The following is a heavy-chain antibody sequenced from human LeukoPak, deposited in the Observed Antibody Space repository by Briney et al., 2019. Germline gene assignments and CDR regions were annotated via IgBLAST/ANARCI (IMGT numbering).Heavy chain of an antibody. Sequence: GGSLRLSCAASGFTFSNYWMHWVRQAPGKGLVWVSLINTDGSSTSYADSVKGRFTISRDNAKNTLYLQMNSLRAEDTAVYYCARAFGGYGGYYFDFWGQRTLVPVSS. CDR1: GFTFSNYW. J-gene: IGHJ4*02. D-gene: IGHD5-12*01. CDR2: INTDGSST. CDR3: ARAFGGYGGYYFDF. V-gene: IGHV3-74*01.